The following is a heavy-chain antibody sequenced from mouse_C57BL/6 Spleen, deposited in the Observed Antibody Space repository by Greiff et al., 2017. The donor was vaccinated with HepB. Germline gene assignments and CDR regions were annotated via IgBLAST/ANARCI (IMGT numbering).Heavy chain of an antibody. Sequence: VQLQQSGPELVKPGASVKISCKASGYTFTDYYMNWVKQSHGKSLEWIGDINPNNGGTSYNQKFKGKATLTVDKSSSTAYMELRSLTSEDSAVYYCARSGANWDFDYWGQGTTLTVSS. CDR3: ARSGANWDFDY. CDR1: GYTFTDYY. D-gene: IGHD4-1*01. V-gene: IGHV1-26*01. CDR2: INPNNGGT. J-gene: IGHJ2*01.